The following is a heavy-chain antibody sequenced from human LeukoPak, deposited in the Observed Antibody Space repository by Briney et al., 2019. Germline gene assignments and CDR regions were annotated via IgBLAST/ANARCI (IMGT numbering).Heavy chain of an antibody. CDR3: TRDIGRPVDF. CDR2: INTDGSSK. V-gene: IGHV3-74*01. J-gene: IGHJ4*02. Sequence: GGSLRLSCAASGFTFTAYWMDWVRRVPRKGLVWVSRINTDGSSKTYADSVKGRFTISRDNAENTLYLQMNSLRAEDAAVYYCTRDIGRPVDFWGQGTLVTVSS. D-gene: IGHD1-26*01. CDR1: GFTFTAYW.